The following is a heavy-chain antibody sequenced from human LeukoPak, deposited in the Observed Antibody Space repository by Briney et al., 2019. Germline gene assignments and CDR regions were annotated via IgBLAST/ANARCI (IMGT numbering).Heavy chain of an antibody. V-gene: IGHV3-30*04. CDR1: GFTFSSYA. J-gene: IGHJ4*02. Sequence: GGSLRLSCAASGFTFSSYAMHWVRQAPGKGLEWVAVISYDGSSKYYADSMKGRFTISRDNYKNTLYLQMNSLRAEDTAVYYCARGVPWELLPYYFDYWGQGTLVTVSS. CDR3: ARGVPWELLPYYFDY. CDR2: ISYDGSSK. D-gene: IGHD1-26*01.